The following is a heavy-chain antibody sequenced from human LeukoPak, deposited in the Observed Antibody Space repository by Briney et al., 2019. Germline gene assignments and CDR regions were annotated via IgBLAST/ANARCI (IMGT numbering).Heavy chain of an antibody. CDR1: GFTFSSYA. J-gene: IGHJ5*02. D-gene: IGHD1-14*01. Sequence: GGSLRLSCAASGFTFSSYAMSWVRQAPGKGLEWVSAISGSGGSTYYADSVKGRFTISRDNAKNSLYLQMNSLRAEDTAVYYCARDGHLTPIVPLSWNWFDPWGQGTLVTVSS. V-gene: IGHV3-23*01. CDR3: ARDGHLTPIVPLSWNWFDP. CDR2: ISGSGGST.